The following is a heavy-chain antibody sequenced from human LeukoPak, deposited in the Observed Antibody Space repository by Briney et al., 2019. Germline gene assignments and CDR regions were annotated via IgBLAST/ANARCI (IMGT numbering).Heavy chain of an antibody. CDR1: GFTFDEYA. CDR3: AKDSTYGSGSYDY. Sequence: GGSLRLSCAASGFTFDEYAMHWVRQAPGKGLEWVSGISWNSGSIAYADSVKGRFTISRDNAKNSLYLQMNSLRAEDTALYYCAKDSTYGSGSYDYWGQGTLVTVSS. V-gene: IGHV3-9*01. D-gene: IGHD3-10*01. CDR2: ISWNSGSI. J-gene: IGHJ4*02.